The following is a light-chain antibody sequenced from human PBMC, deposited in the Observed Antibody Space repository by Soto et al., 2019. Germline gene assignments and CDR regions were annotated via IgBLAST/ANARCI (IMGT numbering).Light chain of an antibody. Sequence: DIQMTQSPSTLSASVGDRVTITCRASQSISSRLAWYQQKPGKAPKFLVYDASNLESGVPSRFSGSGSGTEFTLTISSLQPDDFATYYYQQYNSYSVTFGQGTKVDIK. V-gene: IGKV1-5*01. CDR3: QQYNSYSVT. CDR1: QSISSR. CDR2: DAS. J-gene: IGKJ1*01.